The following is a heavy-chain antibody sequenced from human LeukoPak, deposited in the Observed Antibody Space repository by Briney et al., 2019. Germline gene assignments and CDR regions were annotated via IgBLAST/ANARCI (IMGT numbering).Heavy chain of an antibody. CDR3: ARVRYSSSSSYFDY. Sequence: SETLSLTCTVSGGSISGYYWSWIRQPAGKGLEWIGRIYTSGSTNYNPSLKSRVTMSVDTSKNQFSLKLSSATAADTAVYYCARVRYSSSSSYFDYWGQGTLVTVSS. CDR1: GGSISGYY. CDR2: IYTSGST. D-gene: IGHD6-6*01. V-gene: IGHV4-4*07. J-gene: IGHJ4*02.